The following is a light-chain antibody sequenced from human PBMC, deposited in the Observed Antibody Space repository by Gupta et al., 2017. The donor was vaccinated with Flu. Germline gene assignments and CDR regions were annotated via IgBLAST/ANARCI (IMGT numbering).Light chain of an antibody. CDR3: QQYDSYSLT. J-gene: IGKJ4*01. CDR1: QSLTSW. Sequence: YVGDRVTITCRASQSLTSWLAWYQQKPGKAPKLLIYKASNLESGVPSRFSGSGSGTEFTLTIGSLQPDDFATYYCQQYDSYSLTFGGGTKV. V-gene: IGKV1-5*03. CDR2: KAS.